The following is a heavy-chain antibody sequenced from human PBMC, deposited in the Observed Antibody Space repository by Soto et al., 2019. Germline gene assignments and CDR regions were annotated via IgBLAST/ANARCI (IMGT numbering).Heavy chain of an antibody. D-gene: IGHD1-26*01. Sequence: GASVKVSCKASGYTFTSYGISWVRQAPGQGLEWMGWISAYNANTNYAQKLQGRVTTTTDTSTSTSYMELRSLRSDDTAVYFCARDRLGATGDYWGQGTLVTDSS. CDR1: GYTFTSYG. J-gene: IGHJ4*02. V-gene: IGHV1-18*01. CDR2: ISAYNANT. CDR3: ARDRLGATGDY.